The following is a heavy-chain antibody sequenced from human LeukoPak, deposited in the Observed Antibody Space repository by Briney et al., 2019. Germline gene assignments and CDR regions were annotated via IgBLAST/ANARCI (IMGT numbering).Heavy chain of an antibody. Sequence: GGSLRLSCAASGFTFSSYAMHWVRQAPGKGLEWVAVISYDGSNKYYADSVKGRFTISRDNSKNTLYLQMNSLRAEDTAVYYCARDQFHDYVWGSYRYPFDYWGQGTLVTVSS. V-gene: IGHV3-30-3*01. J-gene: IGHJ4*02. CDR1: GFTFSSYA. D-gene: IGHD3-16*02. CDR2: ISYDGSNK. CDR3: ARDQFHDYVWGSYRYPFDY.